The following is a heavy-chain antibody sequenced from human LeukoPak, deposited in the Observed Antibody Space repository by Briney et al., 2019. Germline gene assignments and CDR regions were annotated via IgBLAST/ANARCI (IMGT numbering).Heavy chain of an antibody. CDR3: ARGEYSYGRPFDY. D-gene: IGHD5-18*01. V-gene: IGHV4-59*01. Sequence: SETLCLTCTVSGGSISSYYWSWIRQPPGKGLEWIGYIYYSGSTNYNPSLKSRVTISVDTSKNQFSLKLSSVTAADTAVYYCARGEYSYGRPFDYWGQGTLVTVSS. CDR1: GGSISSYY. CDR2: IYYSGST. J-gene: IGHJ4*02.